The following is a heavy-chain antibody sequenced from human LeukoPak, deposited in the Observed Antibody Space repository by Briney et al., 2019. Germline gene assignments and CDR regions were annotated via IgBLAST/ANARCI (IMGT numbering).Heavy chain of an antibody. V-gene: IGHV3-7*01. J-gene: IGHJ4*02. CDR2: IKQDGSEK. Sequence: GGSLRLSCAASGFTFSSYWMSSVRQAPGKGLECVANIKQDGSEKYYVDSVRGRFPLSRDNAKNSLYLQMKSLRVEDTAVYYCATSAARAIESWGQGALVTVSS. D-gene: IGHD6-25*01. CDR1: GFTFSSYW. CDR3: ATSAARAIES.